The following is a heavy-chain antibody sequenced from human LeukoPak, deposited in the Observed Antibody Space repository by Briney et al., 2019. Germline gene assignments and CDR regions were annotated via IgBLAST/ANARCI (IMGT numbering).Heavy chain of an antibody. D-gene: IGHD3-22*01. J-gene: IGHJ4*02. V-gene: IGHV6-1*01. Sequence: SQTLSLTCTISGDSVSSNSAAWNWIRQSPSRGLEWLGRKYYRSKWYTDYALSVKSRITINPDTSKNQFSLQLNAVTPEDTAVYYCARGCGYYFDYWGQGTLVTVSP. CDR3: ARGCGYYFDY. CDR1: GDSVSSNSAA. CDR2: KYYRSKWYT.